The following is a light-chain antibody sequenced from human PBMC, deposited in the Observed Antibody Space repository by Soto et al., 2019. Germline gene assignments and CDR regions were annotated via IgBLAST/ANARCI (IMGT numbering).Light chain of an antibody. CDR2: DVS. V-gene: IGLV2-14*03. CDR1: SIDIGGYNY. J-gene: IGLJ3*02. Sequence: QSALTQPASVSGSPGQSMTISCTGTSIDIGGYNYVSWYQQHPGKAPKLIIYDVSNRPSGVSNRFSGSKSGNTASLTISGLQAEDEADYFCSSYTTYNALFGGGTKLTVL. CDR3: SSYTTYNAL.